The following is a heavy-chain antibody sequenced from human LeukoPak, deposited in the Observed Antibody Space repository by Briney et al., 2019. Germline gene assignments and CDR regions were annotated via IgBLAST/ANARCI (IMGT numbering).Heavy chain of an antibody. Sequence: PSETLSLTCTVSGGSISGYYWSWIRQPPGKGLEWIGEINHSGSTNYNPSLKSRVTISVDTSKNQFSLKLSSVTAADTAVYYCARGIAAAGRDYYMDVWGKGTTVTVSS. V-gene: IGHV4-34*01. J-gene: IGHJ6*03. D-gene: IGHD6-13*01. CDR1: GGSISGYY. CDR2: INHSGST. CDR3: ARGIAAAGRDYYMDV.